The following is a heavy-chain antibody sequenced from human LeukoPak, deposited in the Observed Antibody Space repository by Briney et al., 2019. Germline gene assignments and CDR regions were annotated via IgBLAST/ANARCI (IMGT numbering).Heavy chain of an antibody. CDR3: AGRKNPPYCSSTSCYWPGGVY. V-gene: IGHV3-23*01. CDR2: ISGSGGST. D-gene: IGHD2-2*01. Sequence: GGSLRLSCAASGFTFSSYAMSWVRQAPGKGLEWVSAISGSGGSTYYADSVKGRFTISRDNSKNTLYLQMNSLRAEDTAVYYCAGRKNPPYCSSTSCYWPGGVYWGQGTLVTVSS. CDR1: GFTFSSYA. J-gene: IGHJ4*02.